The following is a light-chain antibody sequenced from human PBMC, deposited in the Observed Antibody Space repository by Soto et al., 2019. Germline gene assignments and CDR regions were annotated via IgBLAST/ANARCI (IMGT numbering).Light chain of an antibody. CDR2: DVS. CDR3: ISYTSSSTWV. CDR1: SSDVGGYNY. J-gene: IGLJ3*02. V-gene: IGLV2-14*01. Sequence: QSALTQPASVSGSPGQSITISCTGTSSDVGGYNYVSWYQQHPGKVPKLMIYDVSDRPSGVSNRFSGSKSGNTASLTISGLQAEDEADYYCISYTSSSTWVFGGGTQLT.